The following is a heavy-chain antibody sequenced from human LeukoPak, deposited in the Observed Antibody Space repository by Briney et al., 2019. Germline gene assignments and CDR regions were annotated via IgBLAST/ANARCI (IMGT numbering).Heavy chain of an antibody. CDR3: AGWVGELWNWFDP. CDR1: GFTFRNCA. J-gene: IGHJ5*02. V-gene: IGHV3-33*01. Sequence: GMSLRLSCAASGFTFRNCAMHWVRQAPGKGLEWVALIWYDGSKDDYADSVKGRFTISRDNSKNTLSLQMDSLRAEDTAVYYCAGWVGELWNWFDPWGQGTLVTVSS. D-gene: IGHD3-10*01. CDR2: IWYDGSKD.